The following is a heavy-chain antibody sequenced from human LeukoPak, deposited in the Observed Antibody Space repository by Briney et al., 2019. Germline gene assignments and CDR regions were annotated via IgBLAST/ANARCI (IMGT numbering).Heavy chain of an antibody. J-gene: IGHJ4*02. CDR3: AKGGRIAAADPYFFVY. CDR2: INPSGGST. Sequence: ASVKVSCKASGYTFTSYYMHWLRQAPGQGLEWMGLINPSGGSTNYAQKFQGRVTMTRDMSTSTVYMELSSLRSEDTAVYYCAKGGRIAAADPYFFVYWGQGTLVTVSS. CDR1: GYTFTSYY. V-gene: IGHV1-46*01. D-gene: IGHD6-13*01.